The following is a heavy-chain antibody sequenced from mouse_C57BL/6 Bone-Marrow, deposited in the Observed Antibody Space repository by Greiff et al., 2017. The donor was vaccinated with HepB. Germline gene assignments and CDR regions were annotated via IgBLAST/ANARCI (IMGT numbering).Heavy chain of an antibody. V-gene: IGHV1-9*01. CDR2: ILPGSGST. J-gene: IGHJ3*01. Sequence: QVQLQQSGAELMKPGASVKLSCKATGYTFTGYWIEWVKQRPGHGLEWIGEILPGSGSTNYNEKFKGKATFTADTSSNTAYIQLSSLTTEDSAIYFCARMGPIYYDYGRFAYWGQGTRVTVSA. CDR1: GYTFTGYW. D-gene: IGHD2-4*01. CDR3: ARMGPIYYDYGRFAY.